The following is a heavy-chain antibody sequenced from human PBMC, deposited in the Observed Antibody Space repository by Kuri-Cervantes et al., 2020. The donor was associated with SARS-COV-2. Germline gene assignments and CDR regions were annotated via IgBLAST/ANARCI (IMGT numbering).Heavy chain of an antibody. CDR2: IWYDGSNK. V-gene: IGHV3-33*01. D-gene: IGHD1-26*01. CDR3: ARGLLVGATTFYYYMDV. Sequence: GGSLRLSCAASGFTFSSYGMHWVRQAPGKGLEWVAVIWYDGSNKYYADSVKGRFTISRDNSKNTLYLQMNGLRAEDTAVYYCARGLLVGATTFYYYMDVWGKGTTVTVSS. CDR1: GFTFSSYG. J-gene: IGHJ6*03.